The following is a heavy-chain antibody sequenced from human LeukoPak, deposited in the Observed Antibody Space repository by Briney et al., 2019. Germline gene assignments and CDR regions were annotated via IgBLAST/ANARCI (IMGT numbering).Heavy chain of an antibody. J-gene: IGHJ3*02. CDR3: AREISGSSSAFDI. D-gene: IGHD6-13*01. CDR2: IYTSGST. Sequence: SETLSLTCTVSGGSISSGSYYWSWIRQPAGKGLEWIGRIYTSGSTNYNPSLKSRVTISVDTSKNQFSLKLSSVTAADTAVYYCAREISGSSSAFDIWGQGTMVTVPS. V-gene: IGHV4-61*02. CDR1: GGSISSGSYY.